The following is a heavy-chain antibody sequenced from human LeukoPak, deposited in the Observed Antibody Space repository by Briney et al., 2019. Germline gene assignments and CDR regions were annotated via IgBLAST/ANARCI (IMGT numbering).Heavy chain of an antibody. V-gene: IGHV4-4*02. CDR1: GGSISSKNW. CDR2: IYHTGST. D-gene: IGHD3-9*01. Sequence: RSSETLSLTCAVFGGSISSKNWWSWVRQPPGKGLEWIGEIYHTGSTNYNPSLKSRVTISVDTSKNQFSLKLSSVTAADTAVYYCARFRGPPVHYDILTGLFDPWGQGTLVTVSS. CDR3: ARFRGPPVHYDILTGLFDP. J-gene: IGHJ5*02.